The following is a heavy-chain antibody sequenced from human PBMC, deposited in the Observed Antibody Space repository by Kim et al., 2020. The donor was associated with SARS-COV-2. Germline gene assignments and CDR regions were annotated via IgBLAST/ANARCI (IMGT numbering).Heavy chain of an antibody. Sequence: ASVKVSCKASGYSFTSYAMHWVRQAPGQRPEWMGLVNTVSGYTRYSRKFQGRLTLTKDTSASTAYMVLGSLMSEDTAAYYCVTFPIPPVWGHGTLVTVSS. D-gene: IGHD2-2*02. V-gene: IGHV1-3*04. CDR1: GYSFTSYA. CDR2: VNTVSGYT. J-gene: IGHJ4*01. CDR3: VTFPIPPV.